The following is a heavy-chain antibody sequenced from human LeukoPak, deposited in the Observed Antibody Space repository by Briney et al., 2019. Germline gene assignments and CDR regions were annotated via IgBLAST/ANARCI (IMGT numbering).Heavy chain of an antibody. CDR3: ATLPYYYDSSGTGVNWFDP. CDR2: FDPEDGET. V-gene: IGHV1-24*01. CDR1: GYTLTELS. J-gene: IGHJ5*02. D-gene: IGHD3-22*01. Sequence: ASVKVSCKVSGYTLTELSMHWVRQAPGKGLEWMGGFDPEDGETIYAQKFQGRVTMTEDTSTDTAYMELSSLRSEDTAVYYCATLPYYYDSSGTGVNWFDPWGQGTLVTVSS.